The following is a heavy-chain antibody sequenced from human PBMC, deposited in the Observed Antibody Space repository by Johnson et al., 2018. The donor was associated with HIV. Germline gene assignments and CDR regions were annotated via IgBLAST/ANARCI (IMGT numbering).Heavy chain of an antibody. D-gene: IGHD6-19*01. CDR3: ARGVGGAGDDAFDI. CDR2: INWNGGSK. CDR1: GFTFEDYG. V-gene: IGHV3-20*04. J-gene: IGHJ3*02. Sequence: VQLVESGGRVVRPGGSLRLSCAASGFTFEDYGMSWVREAPGKGLEWVSGINWNGGSKGYGDSVKGRFTISRDNAKNSMYMQMNSLRDEDTAFYYCARGVGGAGDDAFDIWGQGTMVTVSS.